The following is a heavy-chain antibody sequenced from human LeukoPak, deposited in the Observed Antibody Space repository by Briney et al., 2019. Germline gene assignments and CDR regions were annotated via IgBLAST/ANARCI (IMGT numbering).Heavy chain of an antibody. Sequence: PGGSLRLSCAASGFTFSSYSMNWVRQAPGKGLEWVSYISSSSSYIYYADSVKGRFTISRDNAKNSLYLQMNSLRAEDTAVYYCARDPEEYSKPDYWGQGTLVTVSS. CDR1: GFTFSSYS. J-gene: IGHJ4*02. CDR2: ISSSSSYI. CDR3: ARDPEEYSKPDY. V-gene: IGHV3-21*01. D-gene: IGHD6-6*01.